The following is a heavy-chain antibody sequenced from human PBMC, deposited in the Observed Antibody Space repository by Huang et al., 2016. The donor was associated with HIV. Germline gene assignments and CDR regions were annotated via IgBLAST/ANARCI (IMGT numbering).Heavy chain of an antibody. D-gene: IGHD6-19*01. CDR3: ARVGGVAAGTFGTFDI. CDR2: ISSRSSNI. V-gene: IGHV3-21*01. CDR1: GFTFSSYS. J-gene: IGHJ3*02. Sequence: EVQLVESGGGLVKPGGSLRLSCAASGFTFSSYSMNWVRQAQGKGREWVSSISSRSSNIYYADSVKGRFTSSRDNAKNSLYLQMNSLRAEDTAVYYCARVGGVAAGTFGTFDIWGQGTMVTVSS.